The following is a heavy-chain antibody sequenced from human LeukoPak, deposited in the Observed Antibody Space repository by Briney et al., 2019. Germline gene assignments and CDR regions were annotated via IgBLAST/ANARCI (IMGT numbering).Heavy chain of an antibody. CDR1: GFTFNRHW. CDR2: INAVGSGT. V-gene: IGHV3-74*01. D-gene: IGHD3-10*01. J-gene: IGHJ4*02. CDR3: VRGGDTHYGLDY. Sequence: GGSLRLSCTVSGFTFNRHWMHWVRQAPGKGLEWVSYINAVGSGTAYADFVKGRFTISRDNAKNKVYLQMNSLRADDTALYYCVRGGDTHYGLDYWGQGALVTVSS.